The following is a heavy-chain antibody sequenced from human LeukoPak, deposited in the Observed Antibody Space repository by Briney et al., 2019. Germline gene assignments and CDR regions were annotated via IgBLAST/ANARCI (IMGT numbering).Heavy chain of an antibody. Sequence: PGGSLRLSCAASGFTFSNAWMTWVRQAPGKGLEWVGRIKSKTDGGTTDYAAPVKGRFTISGDDSQNTLYLQMNSLKTEDTAVYYCTTDLGITMVRGVIGDAFDIWGQGTMVTVSS. J-gene: IGHJ3*02. D-gene: IGHD3-10*01. CDR1: GFTFSNAW. V-gene: IGHV3-15*01. CDR2: IKSKTDGGTT. CDR3: TTDLGITMVRGVIGDAFDI.